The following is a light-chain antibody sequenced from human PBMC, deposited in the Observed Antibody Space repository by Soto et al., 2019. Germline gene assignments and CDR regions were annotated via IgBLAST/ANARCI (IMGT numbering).Light chain of an antibody. CDR3: SSYAGSNIPWV. CDR2: EVS. J-gene: IGLJ3*02. V-gene: IGLV2-8*01. Sequence: QSVLTQPPSASGSPGQSVTISCTGTSSDVGGYNYVSWYQQNPGKAPKLMIYEVSKRPSGVPDRFSGSKSGNTASVTVSGLQAEDEADYYCSSYAGSNIPWVFGGGTKLTVL. CDR1: SSDVGGYNY.